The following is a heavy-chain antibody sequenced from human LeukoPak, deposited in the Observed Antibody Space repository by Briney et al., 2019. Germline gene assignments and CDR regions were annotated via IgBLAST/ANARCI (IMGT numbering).Heavy chain of an antibody. CDR2: INHSGSS. J-gene: IGHJ4*02. Sequence: SETLSLTCAVYGGSFSGYYWSWIRQPPGKGLEWIGEINHSGSSNYNPSLKSRVTISVDTSKNQFSLKLSSVTAADTAVYYCARSVPAATGPGYFDYWGQGTLVTVSS. V-gene: IGHV4-34*01. CDR3: ARSVPAATGPGYFDY. CDR1: GGSFSGYY. D-gene: IGHD2-2*01.